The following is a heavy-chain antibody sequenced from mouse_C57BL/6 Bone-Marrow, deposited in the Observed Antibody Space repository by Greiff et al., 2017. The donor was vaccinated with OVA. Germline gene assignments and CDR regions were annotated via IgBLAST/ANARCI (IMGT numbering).Heavy chain of an antibody. CDR3: ARYDYDY. CDR1: GYTFTDFY. V-gene: IGHV1-84*01. D-gene: IGHD2-4*01. CDR2: ICPGGGNT. Sequence: VQLQQSGPELVKPGASVKISCTASGYTFTDFYINWVLQRPGQGLEWIGWICPGGGNTKYNENFTGKATLTVDTSSSTAYMQLSSLTSEDSAVYFCARYDYDYWGQGTTLTVSS. J-gene: IGHJ2*01.